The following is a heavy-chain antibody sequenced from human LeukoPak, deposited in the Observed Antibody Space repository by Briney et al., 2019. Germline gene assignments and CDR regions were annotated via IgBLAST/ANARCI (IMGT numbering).Heavy chain of an antibody. V-gene: IGHV3-53*01. CDR3: AGDYPSFDY. J-gene: IGHJ4*02. CDR2: IYSDGTT. Sequence: GGSLTLSCAASGFTLSSNFMSWVRQARGPGLEWVTVIYSDGTTYFADSGNGRFTVSRDNSKNTLYLHMNSLRAEDTAVSYCAGDYPSFDYWGQGTLVTVSS. CDR1: GFTLSSNF.